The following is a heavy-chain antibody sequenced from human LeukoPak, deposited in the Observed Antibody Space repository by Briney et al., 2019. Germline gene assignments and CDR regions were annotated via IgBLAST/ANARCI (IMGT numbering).Heavy chain of an antibody. D-gene: IGHD3-22*01. CDR2: IYTSGST. CDR3: ARDFEDYYDSSGSYYFDY. CDR1: GGSISSYY. Sequence: SETLSLTCTVSGGSISSYYWSWIRQPAGKGLEWIGRIYTSGSTNYKPSLKSRVTMSVDTSKNQFSLKLSSVTAADTAVYYYARDFEDYYDSSGSYYFDYWGQGTLVTVSS. V-gene: IGHV4-4*07. J-gene: IGHJ4*02.